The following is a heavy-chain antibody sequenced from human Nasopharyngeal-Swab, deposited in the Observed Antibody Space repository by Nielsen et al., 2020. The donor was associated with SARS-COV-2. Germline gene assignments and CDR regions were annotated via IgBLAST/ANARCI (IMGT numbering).Heavy chain of an antibody. Sequence: GGSLRLSCAASGFTFDDYAMHWVRQAPGKGLEWVSLISGDGGNTYYAESAKGRFTISRDNSKNSLYLQMNSLRTEDTASYYCAKAQGVATVANYYYCGMDVWGQGTTVTVSS. CDR3: AKAQGVATVANYYYCGMDV. V-gene: IGHV3-43*02. J-gene: IGHJ6*02. CDR1: GFTFDDYA. CDR2: ISGDGGNT. D-gene: IGHD2-21*02.